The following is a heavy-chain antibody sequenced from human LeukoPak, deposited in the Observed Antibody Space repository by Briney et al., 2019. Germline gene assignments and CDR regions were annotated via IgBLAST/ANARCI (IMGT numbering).Heavy chain of an antibody. CDR2: IHSGGRT. CDR1: GFTLSSYE. J-gene: IGHJ4*02. Sequence: GGSLRLSCTVSGFTLSSYEMSWIRQTPGKGLEWVSVIHSGGRTYYADSVKGRFTISRDNSKNTLYLQMNSLRAEDTAVYYCARGYYYDSSGYYPIPSPGYYFDYWGQGTLVTVSS. D-gene: IGHD3-22*01. CDR3: ARGYYYDSSGYYPIPSPGYYFDY. V-gene: IGHV3-53*01.